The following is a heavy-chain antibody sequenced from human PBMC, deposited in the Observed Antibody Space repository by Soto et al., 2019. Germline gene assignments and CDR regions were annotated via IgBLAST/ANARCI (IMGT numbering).Heavy chain of an antibody. J-gene: IGHJ5*02. D-gene: IGHD4-17*01. CDR2: IVPKLGTV. Sequence: QVQLVQSGAEVTKTGSSVKVSCKNSGGIFSRHAIDWVRPAPGQGLEWMGGIVPKLGTVIYAQNFQARVTISADELTNTSFLDLRGLAFEDTAVYYCARPRTYDYESDGDYGHKFDDWGQGTLVTVSS. CDR1: GGIFSRHA. V-gene: IGHV1-69*01. CDR3: ARPRTYDYESDGDYGHKFDD.